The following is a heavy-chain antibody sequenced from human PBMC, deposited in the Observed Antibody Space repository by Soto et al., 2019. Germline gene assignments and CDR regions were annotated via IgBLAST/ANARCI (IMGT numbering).Heavy chain of an antibody. J-gene: IGHJ4*02. CDR1: GYTFPTYN. V-gene: IGHV1-8*01. Sequence: QVQLVQSGAEVKKPGASVKVSCKTSGYTFPTYNINWVRQATGQGLEWMGWMNPNSGNTGYAQTFQGRVTTTRNPSITTAYIELSSLTSGDTSVYYCARAEPYITSSPFDYWGQGTLVTVSS. D-gene: IGHD6-6*01. CDR2: MNPNSGNT. CDR3: ARAEPYITSSPFDY.